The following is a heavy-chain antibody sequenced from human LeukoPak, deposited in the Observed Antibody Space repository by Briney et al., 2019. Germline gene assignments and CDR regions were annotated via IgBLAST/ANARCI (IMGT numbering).Heavy chain of an antibody. CDR2: TYYRSKWYN. CDR1: GDSVSSNSAA. D-gene: IGHD1-20*01. CDR3: ARDQHYPPWGYNWNHDGLGAFDI. Sequence: SQTLSLTCAISGDSVSSNSAAWNWIRQSPSRGLEWLGRTYYRSKWYNDYAVSVKSRITINPDTSKNQFSLQLNSVTPEDTAVYYCARDQHYPPWGYNWNHDGLGAFDIWGQGTMVTVPS. J-gene: IGHJ3*02. V-gene: IGHV6-1*01.